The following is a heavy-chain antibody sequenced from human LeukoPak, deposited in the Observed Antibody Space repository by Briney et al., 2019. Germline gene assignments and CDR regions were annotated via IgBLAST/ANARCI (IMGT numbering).Heavy chain of an antibody. CDR2: INHSGST. CDR1: GGSFSGYY. D-gene: IGHD3-16*01. Sequence: SETLSLTCAVSGGSFSGYYWIWIRQPPGKGLEWIGQINHSGSTNYNPSLKRRVTISVDTYKHQFSLEPSSVTAADTAVYYCARGRGGPDYWGPGTLVTVSS. V-gene: IGHV4-34*01. J-gene: IGHJ4*02. CDR3: ARGRGGPDY.